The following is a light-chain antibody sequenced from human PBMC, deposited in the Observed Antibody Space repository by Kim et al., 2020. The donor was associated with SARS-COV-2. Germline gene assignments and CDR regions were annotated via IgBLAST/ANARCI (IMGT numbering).Light chain of an antibody. CDR2: KAS. J-gene: IGKJ2*01. CDR3: QLYNSYPYT. CDR1: ESISSW. V-gene: IGKV1-5*03. Sequence: DIQMTQSPSTLSASVGDRVTITCLASESISSWLAWYQQKAGKAPKILINKASSLEGGVPSRFSGSGSGTEFTLTISSLQPDDFATYYCQLYNSYPYTFGQGTKLEI.